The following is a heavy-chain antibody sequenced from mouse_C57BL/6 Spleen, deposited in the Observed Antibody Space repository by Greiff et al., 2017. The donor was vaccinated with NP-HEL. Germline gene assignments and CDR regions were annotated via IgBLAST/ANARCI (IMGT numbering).Heavy chain of an antibody. CDR1: GYTFTDYE. D-gene: IGHD1-1*01. V-gene: IGHV1-15*01. Sequence: QVQLQQSGAELVRPGASVTLSCKASGYTFTDYEMHWVKQTPVHGLEWIGAIDPETGGTAYNQKFKGKAILTADKSSSTAYMELRSLTSEDSAVYYCTRSRCTTVVDWYFEVWGTGTTVTVSS. CDR3: TRSRCTTVVDWYFEV. CDR2: IDPETGGT. J-gene: IGHJ1*03.